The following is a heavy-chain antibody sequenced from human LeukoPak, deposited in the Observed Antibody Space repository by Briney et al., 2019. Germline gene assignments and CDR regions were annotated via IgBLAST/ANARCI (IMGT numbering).Heavy chain of an antibody. Sequence: PSETLSLTCTVSGGSISSYYWSWIRQPAGKGLEWIGRIYTSGSTNYNPSLKSRVTMSVDTSKNQFSLKLSSVTAADTAVYYCARDGIVVVVAAKVYYYYGMDVWGQGTTVTVSS. J-gene: IGHJ6*02. V-gene: IGHV4-4*07. CDR2: IYTSGST. CDR3: ARDGIVVVVAAKVYYYYGMDV. CDR1: GGSISSYY. D-gene: IGHD2-15*01.